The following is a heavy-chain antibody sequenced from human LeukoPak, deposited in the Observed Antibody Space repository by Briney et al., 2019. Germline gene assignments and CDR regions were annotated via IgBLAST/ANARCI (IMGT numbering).Heavy chain of an antibody. Sequence: SETLSLTCAVYGGSLSGYYWSWIRQPPGKGLEWIGEINHSGSTNYNPSLKSRVTISVDTSKNQFSLKLSSVTAADTAVYYCARGPPQLLWFGELLSVYFDYWGQGTLVTVSS. CDR3: ARGPPQLLWFGELLSVYFDY. CDR2: INHSGST. V-gene: IGHV4-34*01. D-gene: IGHD3-10*01. CDR1: GGSLSGYY. J-gene: IGHJ4*02.